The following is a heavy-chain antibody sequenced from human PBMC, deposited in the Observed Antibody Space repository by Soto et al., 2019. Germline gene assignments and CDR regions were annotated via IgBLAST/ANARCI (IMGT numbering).Heavy chain of an antibody. CDR1: GFTFSSYW. V-gene: IGHV3-74*01. CDR3: ARGGLGTYLLDF. CDR2: IKGDESGT. D-gene: IGHD3-10*01. Sequence: EVQLVESGGGLVQPGGSLRLSCAASGFTFSSYWMHWVRQAPGKGLVWVSRIKGDESGTNYADSVKGRFTISRDNARNTLYLQMNSLRAEDTAVYYCARGGLGTYLLDFWGLETLVTVSS. J-gene: IGHJ4*02.